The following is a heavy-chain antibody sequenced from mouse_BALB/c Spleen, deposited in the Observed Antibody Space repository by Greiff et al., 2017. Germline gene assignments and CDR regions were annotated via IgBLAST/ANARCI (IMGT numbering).Heavy chain of an antibody. CDR3: ARLRSGFDY. D-gene: IGHD1-1*01. Sequence: EVKLMESGGGLVKPGGSRKLSCAASGFTFSSFGMHWVRQAPEKGLEWVAYISSGSSTIYYADTVKGRFTISRDNPKNTLFLQMTSLRSEDTAMYYCARLRSGFDYWGQGTTLTVSS. J-gene: IGHJ2*01. V-gene: IGHV5-17*02. CDR2: ISSGSSTI. CDR1: GFTFSSFG.